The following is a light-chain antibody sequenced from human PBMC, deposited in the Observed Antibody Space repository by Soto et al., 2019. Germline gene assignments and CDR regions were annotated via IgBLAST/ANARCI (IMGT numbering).Light chain of an antibody. J-gene: IGLJ1*01. CDR1: SSDVGGYNY. CDR3: SSYTTSSTYV. V-gene: IGLV2-14*01. CDR2: QVT. Sequence: QSVLTQPASVSGSPGQSITISCTGTSSDVGGYNYVSWYQHHPGKVPKLMIFQVTKRPSGVSDRFYGSKSGNTASLTISGLQAEDEGDYFCSSYTTSSTYVLGTGTKGTVL.